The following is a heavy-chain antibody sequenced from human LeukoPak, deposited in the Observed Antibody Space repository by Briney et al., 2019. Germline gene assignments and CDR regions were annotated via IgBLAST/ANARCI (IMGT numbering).Heavy chain of an antibody. Sequence: GGSLRLSCAVSGFTSDDHAMHWVRQASGKGLEWVAGIMWRSGSTGYGDSVKGRFAISRDNAKKSLYLQMNGLRVEDTAFYYCTKDLTPGGADVWGQGTTVTVSS. J-gene: IGHJ6*02. D-gene: IGHD3-10*01. V-gene: IGHV3-9*02. CDR3: TKDLTPGGADV. CDR1: GFTSDDHA. CDR2: IMWRSGST.